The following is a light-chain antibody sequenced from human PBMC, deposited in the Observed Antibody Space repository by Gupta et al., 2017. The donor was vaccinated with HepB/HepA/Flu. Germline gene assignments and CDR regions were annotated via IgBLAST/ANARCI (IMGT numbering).Light chain of an antibody. V-gene: IGLV1-40*01. CDR2: GNN. CDR1: SSNIGAGYD. J-gene: IGLJ3*02. CDR3: QSQDNRLSSGV. Sequence: QSVLAQPPSVSGAPGQRVTISCIGSSSNIGAGYDVQWYQQLPGTAPKLLINGNNKRPSGVPDRFSASKSGTSASLAITGLQAEDEADYYCQSQDNRLSSGVFGGGTKLTVL.